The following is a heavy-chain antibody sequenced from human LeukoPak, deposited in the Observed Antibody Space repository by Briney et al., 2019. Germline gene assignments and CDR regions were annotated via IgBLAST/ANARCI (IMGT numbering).Heavy chain of an antibody. V-gene: IGHV1-46*01. J-gene: IGHJ4*02. CDR3: ARGYSGYEFDY. CDR2: INPSGGST. CDR1: GYTFTSYY. D-gene: IGHD5-12*01. Sequence: ASVKVSCKPSGYTFTSYYMHWVRQAPGQGLEWMGIINPSGGSTSYAQKFQGRVTMTRDMSTSTVYMELSSLRSEDTAVYYCARGYSGYEFDYWGQGTLVTVSS.